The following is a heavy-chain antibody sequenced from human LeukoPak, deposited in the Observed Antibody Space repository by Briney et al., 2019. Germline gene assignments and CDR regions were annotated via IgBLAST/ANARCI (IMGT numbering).Heavy chain of an antibody. Sequence: GGSLRLSCAASEFTFSNYWMTWVRQAPGKGLEWVSYISSSSSTIYYADSVKGRFTISRDNAKNSLYLQMNSLRAEDTAVYYCARVEGGFDYWGQGTLVTVSS. V-gene: IGHV3-48*01. J-gene: IGHJ4*02. CDR2: ISSSSSTI. CDR3: ARVEGGFDY. D-gene: IGHD1-26*01. CDR1: EFTFSNYW.